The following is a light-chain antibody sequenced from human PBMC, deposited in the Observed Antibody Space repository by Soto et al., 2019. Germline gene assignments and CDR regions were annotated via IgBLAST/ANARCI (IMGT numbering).Light chain of an antibody. J-gene: IGKJ1*01. CDR1: QSVSSSY. CDR3: QQYGSWT. Sequence: EIVLTQSPGTLSLSPGERATLSRRASQSVSSSYSAWYQQKPGQAPRLLIYGASSRATGIPDRFSGSGSGTDFTLTISRLEPEDFAVYYCQQYGSWTFGQGTKVEIK. V-gene: IGKV3-20*01. CDR2: GAS.